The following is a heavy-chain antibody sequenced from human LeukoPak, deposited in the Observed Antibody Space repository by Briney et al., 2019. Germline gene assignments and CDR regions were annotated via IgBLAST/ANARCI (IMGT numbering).Heavy chain of an antibody. J-gene: IGHJ4*02. CDR2: IIPIFGTA. V-gene: IGHV1-69*13. D-gene: IGHD5-24*01. Sequence: SVKVSCKASGGTFSSYAISWVRQAPGQGLEWMGGIIPIFGTANYAQKFQGRVTITADESTSTAYMELSSLRSEDTAVYYCARGEDGPDALYFDYWGQGTLVTISS. CDR1: GGTFSSYA. CDR3: ARGEDGPDALYFDY.